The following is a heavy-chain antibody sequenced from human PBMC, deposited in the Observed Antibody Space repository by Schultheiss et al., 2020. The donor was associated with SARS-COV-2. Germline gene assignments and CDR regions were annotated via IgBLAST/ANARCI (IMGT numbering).Heavy chain of an antibody. J-gene: IGHJ4*02. CDR2: ISPYNGDT. CDR1: GGTFSSYA. Sequence: ASVKVSCKASGGTFSSYAISWVRQAPGQGLEWLGWISPYNGDTNYAQKLQGRVTMTTDTSTSTAYMELRSLTSDDTAVYFCARGRATSWLPFIDHWGQGTLVTVSS. CDR3: ARGRATSWLPFIDH. D-gene: IGHD6-13*01. V-gene: IGHV1-18*01.